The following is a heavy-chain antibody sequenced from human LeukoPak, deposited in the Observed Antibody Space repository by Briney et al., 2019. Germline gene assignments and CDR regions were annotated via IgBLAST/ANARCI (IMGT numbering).Heavy chain of an antibody. D-gene: IGHD2-15*01. CDR2: IRYDGSNK. CDR3: AKDLYSGEGSHWFDP. J-gene: IGHJ5*02. CDR1: GFTFSSYG. V-gene: IGHV3-30*02. Sequence: GGSLRLSCAASGFTFSSYGMHWVRQAPGKGLEWVAFIRYDGSNKYYADSVKGRFTISRDNSKNTLYLQMNSLRAEDTAVHYCAKDLYSGEGSHWFDPWGQGTLVTVSS.